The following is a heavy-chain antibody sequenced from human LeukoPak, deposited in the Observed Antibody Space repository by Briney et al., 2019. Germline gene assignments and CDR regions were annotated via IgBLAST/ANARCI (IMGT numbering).Heavy chain of an antibody. Sequence: SETLSLTCTVSGGSINSYYWSWIRQPAGKGLEWIGRIYSSGSTNYNPSLKSRVSMSVDTSKNQFSPKLTSVTAADTAVYYCARGGKATVVTMWGQGILVTVS. D-gene: IGHD4-23*01. CDR2: IYSSGST. CDR3: ARGGKATVVTM. J-gene: IGHJ4*02. CDR1: GGSINSYY. V-gene: IGHV4-4*07.